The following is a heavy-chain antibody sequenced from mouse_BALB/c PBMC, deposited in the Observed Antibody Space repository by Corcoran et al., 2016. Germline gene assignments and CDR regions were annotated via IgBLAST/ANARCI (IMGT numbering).Heavy chain of an antibody. CDR3: ASIYYDYSWFAY. CDR2: INTYTGEP. Sequence: QIQLVQSGPELKKPGETVKISCKDSGYTFTNYGMNWVKQAPGKGLKWMGWINTYTGEPTYDDDFKGRFAFSLETSASTAYLQINNLKNEDMATYFCASIYYDYSWFAYWGQGTLVTVSA. J-gene: IGHJ3*01. V-gene: IGHV9-1*02. CDR1: GYTFTNYG. D-gene: IGHD2-4*01.